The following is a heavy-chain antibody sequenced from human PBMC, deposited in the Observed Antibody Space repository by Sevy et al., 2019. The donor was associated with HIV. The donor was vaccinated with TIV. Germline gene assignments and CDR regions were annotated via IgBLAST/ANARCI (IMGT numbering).Heavy chain of an antibody. CDR2: VESGGST. CDR3: ATGDTAMITDLYY. J-gene: IGHJ4*02. D-gene: IGHD5-18*01. Sequence: GGSLRLSCGASGFIFSNNAMNWVRQAPGKGPEWVSGVESGGSTYYADSVKGRFTISRDNSKNMLFLQMSSLRAEDTAIYYLATGDTAMITDLYYRGLGTLVTVSS. V-gene: IGHV3-23*01. CDR1: GFIFSNNA.